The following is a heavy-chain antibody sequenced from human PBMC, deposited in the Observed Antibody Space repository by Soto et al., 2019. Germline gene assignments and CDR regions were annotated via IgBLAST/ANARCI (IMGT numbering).Heavy chain of an antibody. CDR1: GYTFTSYY. J-gene: IGHJ3*02. D-gene: IGHD4-17*01. CDR2: MDPNSGNT. Sequence: GAPVKVSSKASGYTFTSYYSNWVRQATGQGLEWMGWMDPNSGNTGYAQKFQGRVTMTRNTSISTAYMELSSLRSEDTAVYYCATDLYGYDAFDIWGQGTMVTVSS. V-gene: IGHV1-8*01. CDR3: ATDLYGYDAFDI.